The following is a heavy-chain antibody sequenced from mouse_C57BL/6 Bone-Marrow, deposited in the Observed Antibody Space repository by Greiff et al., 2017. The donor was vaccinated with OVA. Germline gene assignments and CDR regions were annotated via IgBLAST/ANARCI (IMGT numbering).Heavy chain of an antibody. D-gene: IGHD1-1*01. CDR1: GFTFSSYG. CDR2: ISSGGSYT. CDR3: ARHYYGSSYY. Sequence: EVMLVESGGDLVKPGGSLKLSCAASGFTFSSYGMSWVRQTPDKRLEWVATISSGGSYTYYPDRVQGRFTISRDNAKNTLYLQMSSVKSEDTAMYYCARHYYGSSYYWGQGTTLTVSS. J-gene: IGHJ2*01. V-gene: IGHV5-6*01.